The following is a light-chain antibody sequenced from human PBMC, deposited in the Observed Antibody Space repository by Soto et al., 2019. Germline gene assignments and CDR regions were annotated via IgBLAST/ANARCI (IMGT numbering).Light chain of an antibody. Sequence: QSALTQPRSVSGSPGQSVTISCAGTSSDVGGYNYVSWYQQHPGKAPKLMIYDVNKRPSGVPVRFSGSKSDNTASLTISGLQAEDETDYYCCSYAGSSTYVFXTGTKVTVL. CDR2: DVN. J-gene: IGLJ1*01. V-gene: IGLV2-11*01. CDR1: SSDVGGYNY. CDR3: CSYAGSSTYV.